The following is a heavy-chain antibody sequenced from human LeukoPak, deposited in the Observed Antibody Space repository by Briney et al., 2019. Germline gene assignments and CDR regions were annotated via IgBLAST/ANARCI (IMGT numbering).Heavy chain of an antibody. Sequence: SETLSLTCTVSGGSISSSSYYWGWIRQPPGKGLEWIGEIYHSGSTNYNPSLKSRVTISVDKSKNQFSLKLSSVTAADTAVYYCARDGYGGNSAYFQHWGQGTLVTVSS. CDR3: ARDGYGGNSAYFQH. CDR1: GGSISSSSYY. D-gene: IGHD4-23*01. V-gene: IGHV4-39*07. CDR2: IYHSGST. J-gene: IGHJ1*01.